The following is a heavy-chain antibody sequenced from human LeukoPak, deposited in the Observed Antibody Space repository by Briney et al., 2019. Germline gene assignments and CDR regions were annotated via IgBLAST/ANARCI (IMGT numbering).Heavy chain of an antibody. V-gene: IGHV1-69*13. CDR2: IIPIFGTA. Sequence: PVKVSCKASGGTFSSYAISWVRQAPGQGLEWMGGIIPIFGTANYAQKFQGRVTITADESTSTAYMELGSLRSEDTAVYYCARGNYGDSRSTDDAFDIWGQGTMVTVSS. CDR1: GGTFSSYA. J-gene: IGHJ3*02. CDR3: ARGNYGDSRSTDDAFDI. D-gene: IGHD4-17*01.